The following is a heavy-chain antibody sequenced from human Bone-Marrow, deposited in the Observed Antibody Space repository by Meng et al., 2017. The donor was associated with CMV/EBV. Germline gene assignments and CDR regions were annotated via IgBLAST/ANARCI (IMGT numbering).Heavy chain of an antibody. D-gene: IGHD3-10*01. CDR3: ARQAADYGSGSYYYW. V-gene: IGHV4-59*08. CDR1: GGSISSYY. CDR2: IYYSGST. Sequence: GSLRLSCTVSGGSISSYYWSWIRQPPGKGLEWIGYIYYSGSTNYNPSFKSRVTISVDTSKNQFSLKLSSVTAADTAVYYCARQAADYGSGSYYYWWGQGTLVTVSS. J-gene: IGHJ1*01.